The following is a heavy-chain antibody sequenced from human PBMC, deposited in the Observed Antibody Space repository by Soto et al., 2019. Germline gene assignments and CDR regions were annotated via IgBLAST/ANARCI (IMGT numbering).Heavy chain of an antibody. J-gene: IGHJ3*02. CDR1: GYTFTSYG. Sequence: ASVKVSCKASGYTFTSYGISWVRQAPGQGLEWMGWISAYNGNTNYAQKLQGRVTMTTDTSTSTAYMELRSLRSDDTAVYYCATPYPNDYGDYDAFDIWGQGTMVTVSS. V-gene: IGHV1-18*01. CDR2: ISAYNGNT. D-gene: IGHD4-17*01. CDR3: ATPYPNDYGDYDAFDI.